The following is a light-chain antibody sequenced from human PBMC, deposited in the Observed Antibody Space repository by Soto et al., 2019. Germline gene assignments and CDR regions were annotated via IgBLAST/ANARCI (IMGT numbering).Light chain of an antibody. CDR1: QSVGSGN. V-gene: IGKV3D-20*02. J-gene: IGKJ3*01. CDR3: QQRSDWRVT. CDR2: GTS. Sequence: EILMTQSPANLSVSPGEKATLSCRASQSVGSGNLAWYQQTNGKAPRLLIYGTSNRDTGIPDRFSGSGSGTDFTLTLSRLEPEDVQVYYCQQRSDWRVTFGPGTKVDIK.